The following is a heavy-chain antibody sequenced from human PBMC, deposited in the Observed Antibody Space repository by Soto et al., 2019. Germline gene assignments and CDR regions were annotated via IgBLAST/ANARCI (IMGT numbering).Heavy chain of an antibody. V-gene: IGHV4-59*01. D-gene: IGHD6-19*01. CDR3: ARGPKQWLASGEDGGMDV. Sequence: SETLSLTCTVSGGSISSYYWSWIRQPPGKGLEWIGYIYYSGSTNYNPSLKSRVTISVDTSKKQFSLKLSSVTAADTAVYYCARGPKQWLASGEDGGMDVWGQGTTVTVSS. CDR2: IYYSGST. CDR1: GGSISSYY. J-gene: IGHJ6*02.